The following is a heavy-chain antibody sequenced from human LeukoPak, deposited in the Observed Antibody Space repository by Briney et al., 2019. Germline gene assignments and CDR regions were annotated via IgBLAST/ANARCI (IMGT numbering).Heavy chain of an antibody. D-gene: IGHD7-27*01. V-gene: IGHV4-59*01. CDR2: IYYSGST. Sequence: SETLSLTCTVSGGSISSYYWSWIRQPPGKGLEWIGYIYYSGSTNYNPSLKSRVTISVDTSKNQSSLRLSSVTAADTAVYYCARDLTGDDAFDIWGQGTMVTVSS. J-gene: IGHJ3*02. CDR3: ARDLTGDDAFDI. CDR1: GGSISSYY.